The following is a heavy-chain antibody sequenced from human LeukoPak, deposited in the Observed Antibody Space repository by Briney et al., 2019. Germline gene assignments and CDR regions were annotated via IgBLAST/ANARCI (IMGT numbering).Heavy chain of an antibody. J-gene: IGHJ4*02. CDR2: INHSGST. CDR3: ASGASGGVVAAFDY. V-gene: IGHV4-34*01. CDR1: GGSLSGYY. Sequence: PSETLSLTCAVYGGSLSGYYWSWIRQPPGKGLEWIGEINHSGSTNYNPSLKRRVTISVDTSKNQFSLKLSPVTAADTAVYYCASGASGGVVAAFDYWGQGTLVTVSS. D-gene: IGHD2-15*01.